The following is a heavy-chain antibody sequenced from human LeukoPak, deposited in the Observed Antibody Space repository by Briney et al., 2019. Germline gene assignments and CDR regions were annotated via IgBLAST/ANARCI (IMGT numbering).Heavy chain of an antibody. CDR3: ARRDYDSSGYYYNWFDP. CDR1: GGSISSSSYY. V-gene: IGHV4-39*01. D-gene: IGHD3-22*01. Sequence: SASVSLTCTVSGGSISSSSYYWGWIRQPPGKGLEWIGNLCFGRSTYSNRSLKSRVITSVDTSKNQFSLCLSSVTAADTAVYYCARRDYDSSGYYYNWFDPWGQGTLVT. CDR2: LCFGRST. J-gene: IGHJ5*02.